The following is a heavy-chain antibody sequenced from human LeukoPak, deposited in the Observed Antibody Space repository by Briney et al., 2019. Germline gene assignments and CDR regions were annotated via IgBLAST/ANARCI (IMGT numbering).Heavy chain of an antibody. J-gene: IGHJ5*02. Sequence: SETLSLTCTVSGGSISSYYWSWMRQPPGKGLEWIGYIYYSGGTNYNPSLKSRITISVDTSKNQFSLKLSSVTAADTAVYYCARHAGVWDWFDPWGQGTLVTVSS. D-gene: IGHD2-8*01. CDR2: IYYSGGT. CDR1: GGSISSYY. CDR3: ARHAGVWDWFDP. V-gene: IGHV4-59*08.